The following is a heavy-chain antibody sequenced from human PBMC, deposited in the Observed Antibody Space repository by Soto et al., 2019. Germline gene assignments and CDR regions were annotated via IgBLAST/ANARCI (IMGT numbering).Heavy chain of an antibody. V-gene: IGHV3-53*01. Sequence: PGGSLRLSCAASGFTVSSNYMSWVRQAPGKGLEWVSVIYSGGSTYYADSVKGRFTISRDNSKNTLYLQMNSLRAEDTAVYYCARGLEHYDFWSGYPKTASYYYYGMDVWGQGTTVTV. D-gene: IGHD3-3*01. J-gene: IGHJ6*02. CDR2: IYSGGST. CDR3: ARGLEHYDFWSGYPKTASYYYYGMDV. CDR1: GFTVSSNY.